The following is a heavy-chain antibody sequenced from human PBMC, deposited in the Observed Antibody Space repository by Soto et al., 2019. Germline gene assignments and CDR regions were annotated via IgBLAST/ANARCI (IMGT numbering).Heavy chain of an antibody. J-gene: IGHJ6*02. V-gene: IGHV1-69*06. Sequence: NLSRKTSVGGISGDPGGWVRQNPGQGLEWMGGIIPIFGTANYAQKFQGRVTITADKSTSTAYMELSSLRSEDTAVYYCARARDGYYGSGRYYPDCHGMDVWGQGPMVTVSS. D-gene: IGHD3-10*01. CDR2: IIPIFGTA. CDR3: ARARDGYYGSGRYYPDCHGMDV. CDR1: VGGISGDP.